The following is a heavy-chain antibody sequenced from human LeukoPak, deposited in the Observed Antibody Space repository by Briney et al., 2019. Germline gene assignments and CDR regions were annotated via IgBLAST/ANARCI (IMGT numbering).Heavy chain of an antibody. CDR3: ARTPRYDFWSGYSNWFDP. CDR1: DYTFTKYG. J-gene: IGHJ5*02. Sequence: SVKVSCKAPDYTFTKYGLSWVRQTPGQGLEWMGWISTYNGNTIYAQKFQVRVTMTTDTSTSTAYMELRSLRSDDTAVYYCARTPRYDFWSGYSNWFDPWGQGTLVTVSS. D-gene: IGHD3-3*01. CDR2: ISTYNGNT. V-gene: IGHV1-18*01.